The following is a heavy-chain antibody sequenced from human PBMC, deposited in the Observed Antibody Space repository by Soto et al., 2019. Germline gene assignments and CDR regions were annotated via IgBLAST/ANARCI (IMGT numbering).Heavy chain of an antibody. Sequence: PSETLSLTCTVSGGSISSGDYYWSWIRHPPGKGMEWIGYIYYSGSTYYNPSLKSRVTISVDTSKNQFSLKLSSVTAADTAVYYCARSSSDYYYGMDVWGQGTTVTVSS. CDR1: GGSISSGDYY. J-gene: IGHJ6*01. CDR3: ARSSSDYYYGMDV. D-gene: IGHD6-6*01. V-gene: IGHV4-30-4*01. CDR2: IYYSGST.